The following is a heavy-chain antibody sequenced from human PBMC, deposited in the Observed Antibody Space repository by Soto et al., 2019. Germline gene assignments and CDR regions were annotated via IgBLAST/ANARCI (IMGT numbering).Heavy chain of an antibody. D-gene: IGHD1-1*01. CDR1: GFTFSDYY. Sequence: QLQLVESGGGLVKPGGSLRLSCAASGFTFSDYYMTWVRQAPGKGLEWISYISDITSYTNYADSVKGRFTISRDNAKNSLYLQMNSLRAEDTAVYYCTRIRPATYYFEYWGQGTLVPVSS. CDR3: TRIRPATYYFEY. V-gene: IGHV3-11*05. J-gene: IGHJ4*02. CDR2: ISDITSYT.